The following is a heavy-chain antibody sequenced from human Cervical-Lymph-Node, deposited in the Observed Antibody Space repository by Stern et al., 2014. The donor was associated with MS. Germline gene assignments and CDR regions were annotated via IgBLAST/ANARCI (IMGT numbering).Heavy chain of an antibody. CDR1: GFSLSTSGMC. CDR3: ARIHTVTSAFDY. Sequence: HVTLKESGPALVTPTQTLTLTCTFSGFSLSTSGMCVSLIRQPPGKALEWLVLLGWVDDKYHSTSLKTALILSNAYSQTPAVHSMTNMDPVDTATYYCARIHTVTSAFDYWGQGTLVTVSS. V-gene: IGHV2-70*01. J-gene: IGHJ4*02. D-gene: IGHD4-17*01. CDR2: LGWVDDK.